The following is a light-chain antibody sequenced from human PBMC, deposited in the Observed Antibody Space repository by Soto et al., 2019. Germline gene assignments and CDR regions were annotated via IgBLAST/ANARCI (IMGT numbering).Light chain of an antibody. J-gene: IGKJ1*01. Sequence: DVVLTQSPLSLPVTLGQPAAISCRSSQSLVHSDGNTYLNWLQQRPGQSPRRLIYKVSNRDSGVQDRFSGSGSGTEFTLTISRVEAEDVGVYYCVQGTHWPRAFGQGPKVEIK. CDR2: KVS. V-gene: IGKV2-30*02. CDR3: VQGTHWPRA. CDR1: QSLVHSDGNTY.